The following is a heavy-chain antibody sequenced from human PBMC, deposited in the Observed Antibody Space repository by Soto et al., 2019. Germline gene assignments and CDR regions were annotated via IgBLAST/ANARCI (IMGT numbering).Heavy chain of an antibody. CDR2: INSDGNST. V-gene: IGHV3-74*01. CDR1: GFTFSPFW. CDR3: ARGSNHFDY. J-gene: IGHJ4*02. D-gene: IGHD4-4*01. Sequence: EVQLVESGGGLVQPGGSLRLSCAASGFTFSPFWMHWVRQVPGKGPVWVSRINSDGNSTSYADSVKGRVTISRANAKNTLYLQMNSLRAEDTAVYYCARGSNHFDYWGQGTLVTVSP.